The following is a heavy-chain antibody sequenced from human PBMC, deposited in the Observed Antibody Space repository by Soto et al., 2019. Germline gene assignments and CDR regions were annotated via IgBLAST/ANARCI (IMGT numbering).Heavy chain of an antibody. J-gene: IGHJ6*02. V-gene: IGHV3-23*01. Sequence: EVQLLESGGGLVQPGGSLRLSCAASGFTFSSYAMSWVRQAPGKGLEWVSAISGSGGSTYYAHSVKGRFTITRDNSKNTLYLQMNSLRAEDTAVYYCAKGGVVIIYGMDVWGQGTTVTVSS. CDR3: AKGGVVIIYGMDV. CDR1: GFTFSSYA. D-gene: IGHD3-3*01. CDR2: ISGSGGST.